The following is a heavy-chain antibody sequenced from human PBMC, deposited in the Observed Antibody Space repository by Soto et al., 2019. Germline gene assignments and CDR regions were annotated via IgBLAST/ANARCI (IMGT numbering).Heavy chain of an antibody. CDR3: ARRKERSGPNYFDY. CDR2: MNPYTGKA. J-gene: IGHJ4*02. D-gene: IGHD6-25*01. CDR1: GYTFTTYD. V-gene: IGHV1-8*01. Sequence: QVQLVQSGAEVKRRGASLKVSCQASGYTFTTYDINWVRQAPGQGLEWMGWMNPYTGKAGYAQKFQGRVTMTRDNSISTAYMELSSLRSEDTAVYYCARRKERSGPNYFDYWGLGTLVTVSS.